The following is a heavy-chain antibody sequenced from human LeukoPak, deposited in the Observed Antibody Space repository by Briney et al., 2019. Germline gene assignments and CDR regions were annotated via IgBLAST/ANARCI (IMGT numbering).Heavy chain of an antibody. CDR2: INHSGST. Sequence: SETLSLTCTVYGGSFSGYYWSWIRQPPGKGLEWLGEINHSGSTNYNPSLKSRVTISLDTSKNQFSLKLNSVTAADTAIYYCATHRRSGSGGSENAFEIWGQGTMVTVSS. D-gene: IGHD5-12*01. V-gene: IGHV4-34*01. J-gene: IGHJ3*02. CDR1: GGSFSGYY. CDR3: ATHRRSGSGGSENAFEI.